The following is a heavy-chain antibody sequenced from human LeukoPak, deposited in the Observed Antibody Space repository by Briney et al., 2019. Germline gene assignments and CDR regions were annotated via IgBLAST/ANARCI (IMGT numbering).Heavy chain of an antibody. Sequence: GGSLRLSCAASGFTFSSYGMHWVRQAPGKGLEWVAFIRYDGSNKYYADSVKGRVTISRDNSKNTLYLQINSLRTEDTAVYYCARGHIAVAAHDDAFDIWGQGTMVIVSS. V-gene: IGHV3-30*02. CDR2: IRYDGSNK. D-gene: IGHD6-19*01. J-gene: IGHJ3*02. CDR1: GFTFSSYG. CDR3: ARGHIAVAAHDDAFDI.